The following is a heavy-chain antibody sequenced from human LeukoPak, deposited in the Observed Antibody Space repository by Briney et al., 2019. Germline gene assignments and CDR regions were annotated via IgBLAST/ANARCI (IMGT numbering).Heavy chain of an antibody. Sequence: GGSLRLSCVASGFTLKNAWMSWVRQAPGKGLEWVGRIRSKTDGGTTDYAAPVKGRFTISRDDSKNTLYLQMNSLKTEDTAVYFCATGTEQQWLSLDYWGQGTLVTVSP. CDR3: ATGTEQQWLSLDY. V-gene: IGHV3-15*01. D-gene: IGHD6-19*01. J-gene: IGHJ4*02. CDR2: IRSKTDGGTT. CDR1: GFTLKNAW.